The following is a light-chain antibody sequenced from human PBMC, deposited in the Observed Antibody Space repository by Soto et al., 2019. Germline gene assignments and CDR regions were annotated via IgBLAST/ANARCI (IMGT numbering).Light chain of an antibody. V-gene: IGKV1-17*01. Sequence: DIQMTQSPSSLSASVGDRVTITCRASQGIRDDVGWYQQKPGKAPKRLIYTASSLQSGVPSRFSDSGSGTEFTLTISSLQPEDFATYYCLQHNNYPWTFGQGTKVEIK. CDR3: LQHNNYPWT. CDR1: QGIRDD. CDR2: TAS. J-gene: IGKJ1*01.